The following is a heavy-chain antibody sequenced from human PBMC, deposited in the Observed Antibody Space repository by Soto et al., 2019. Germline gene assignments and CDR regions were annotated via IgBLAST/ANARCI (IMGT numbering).Heavy chain of an antibody. CDR2: VYYSGTS. V-gene: IGHV4-39*01. D-gene: IGHD4-4*01. CDR1: GDSISGSPYY. J-gene: IGHJ5*02. Sequence: PSETLSLTCVVSGDSISGSPYYLAWIRQPPGKALEWIGSVYYSGTSYRNPSLKSRTTLSVDRSKNQFSLQLSSVTAADTAVYYCAHIRDYNNDGWFDPWGPGSLVPVSS. CDR3: AHIRDYNNDGWFDP.